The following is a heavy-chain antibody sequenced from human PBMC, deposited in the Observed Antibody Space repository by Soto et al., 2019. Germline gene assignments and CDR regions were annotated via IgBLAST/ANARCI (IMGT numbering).Heavy chain of an antibody. CDR1: GFTFSSYC. J-gene: IGHJ5*02. CDR3: AKDHILVVPSVYDKCFDP. Sequence: EVQLLESGGGLVHPGESLRLSCAASGFTFSSYCMSWVRQAPGKGLEWVSTISDSGGSTFYADSVKGWFTISRDNSKNTLFLQMNSLRPEDTAVYYCAKDHILVVPSVYDKCFDPWGQGTLVTVSS. CDR2: ISDSGGST. D-gene: IGHD2-2*01. V-gene: IGHV3-23*01.